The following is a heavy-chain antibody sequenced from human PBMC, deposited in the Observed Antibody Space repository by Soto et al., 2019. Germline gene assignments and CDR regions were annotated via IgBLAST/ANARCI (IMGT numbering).Heavy chain of an antibody. CDR3: TRIYCTTTSCFITGMDV. Sequence: VTMSDRSAVSGDVSADGCHWGWIRQTPGKELEWIGTISHSGDTYYNPSLKSRVTISIDTAKNHLSLILSSVTAADTATYYCTRIYCTTTSCFITGMDVWGKGTTVTGFS. D-gene: IGHD2-2*01. V-gene: IGHV4-38-2*01. J-gene: IGHJ6*04. CDR1: GDVSADGCH. CDR2: ISHSGDT.